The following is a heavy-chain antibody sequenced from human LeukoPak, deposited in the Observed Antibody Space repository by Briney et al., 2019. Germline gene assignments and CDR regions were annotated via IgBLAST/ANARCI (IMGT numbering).Heavy chain of an antibody. V-gene: IGHV5-51*01. D-gene: IGHD4-11*01. CDR3: ARVTSDGYYYYYYMDV. CDR2: IYPGDSDT. J-gene: IGHJ6*03. CDR1: GYSFTSYW. Sequence: GESLKISCKGSGYSFTSYWIGWVRQMPGKGLEWMGIIYPGDSDTRYSPSFQGQVTISADKSISTAYLQWNSLKASDTAMYYCARVTSDGYYYYYYMDVWGKGTTVTVSS.